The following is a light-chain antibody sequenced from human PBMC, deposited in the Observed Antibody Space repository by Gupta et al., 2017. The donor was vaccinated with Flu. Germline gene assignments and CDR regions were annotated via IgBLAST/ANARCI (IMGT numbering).Light chain of an antibody. CDR2: SNN. Sequence: QSVLTHPPSASGTPGQRVTISCSGSSSNIGSNTVNWYQQVPGTAPKLLIYSNNQWPSGVPDRFSGSKSGTSASLAISGLQAEDEADYYCSAWDDSRNGYVFGTGTKVTVL. CDR3: SAWDDSRNGYV. J-gene: IGLJ1*01. CDR1: SSNIGSNT. V-gene: IGLV1-44*01.